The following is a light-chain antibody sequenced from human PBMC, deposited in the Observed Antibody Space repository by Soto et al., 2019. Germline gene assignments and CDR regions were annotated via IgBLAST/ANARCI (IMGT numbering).Light chain of an antibody. CDR3: QQRSYWPPLT. Sequence: EIVLTQSPATLSSSPGERATLSCRASQSVSSYLAWYQQKPGQAPRLLIHDASNRATGIPARCSGSGSGTGFTPPTSSRVPADVAVSYCQQRSYWPPLTFGGGTKVEIK. V-gene: IGKV3-11*01. CDR2: DAS. J-gene: IGKJ4*01. CDR1: QSVSSY.